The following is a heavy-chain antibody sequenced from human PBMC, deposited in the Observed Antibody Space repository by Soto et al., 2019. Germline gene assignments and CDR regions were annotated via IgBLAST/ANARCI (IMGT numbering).Heavy chain of an antibody. CDR2: IYYSGST. CDR3: ARRLRSSGWTYYYYGMDG. D-gene: IGHD6-19*01. V-gene: IGHV4-31*03. J-gene: IGHJ6*02. Sequence: ASETLSLTCTVSGGSISSGGYYWSWIRQNPGKGLEWIGYIYYSGSTYYNPSLKSRVTISVDTSKNQFSLKLSSVTAADTAVYYCARRLRSSGWTYYYYGMDGWGQGTTVTVSS. CDR1: GGSISSGGYY.